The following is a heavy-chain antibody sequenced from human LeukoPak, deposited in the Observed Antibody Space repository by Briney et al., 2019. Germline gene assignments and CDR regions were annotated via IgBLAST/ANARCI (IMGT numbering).Heavy chain of an antibody. CDR3: ARGRLECSGGSCYYPYFDY. CDR2: INHSGST. Sequence: PSETLSLTCAVYGGSFSGYYWSWIRQPPGKGLEWIGEINHSGSTNYNPSLKSRVTISVDTSKNQFSLKLSSVTAADTAVYYCARGRLECSGGSCYYPYFDYWGQGTQVTVSS. D-gene: IGHD2-15*01. CDR1: GGSFSGYY. V-gene: IGHV4-34*01. J-gene: IGHJ4*02.